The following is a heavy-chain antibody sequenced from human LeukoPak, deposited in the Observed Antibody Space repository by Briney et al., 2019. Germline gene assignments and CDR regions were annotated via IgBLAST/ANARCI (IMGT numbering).Heavy chain of an antibody. D-gene: IGHD3-16*01. J-gene: IGHJ4*02. CDR1: GGSISSSSYY. CDR3: ARGGWGSYNTVVDY. Sequence: SETPSLTCTVSGGSISSSSYYWGWIRQPPGKGLEWIGSIYYSGSTYYNPSLKSRVTISVDTSKNQFSLKLSSVTAADTAVYYCARGGWGSYNTVVDYWGQGTLVTVSS. CDR2: IYYSGST. V-gene: IGHV4-39*07.